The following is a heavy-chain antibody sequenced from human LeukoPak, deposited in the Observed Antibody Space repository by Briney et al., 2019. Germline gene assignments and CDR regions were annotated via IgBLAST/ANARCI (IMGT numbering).Heavy chain of an antibody. CDR2: IYYSWST. CDR3: ARAWCDYVDY. Sequence: PSETLSLTCTVSGGSISSYYWSWIRQPPGKGLEWIGYIYYSWSTNYNPSLKSRVTISRDTSKNQFSLKLSSVTAADTAVYYCARAWCDYVDYWGQGTLVTVSS. D-gene: IGHD2-8*01. J-gene: IGHJ4*02. CDR1: GGSISSYY. V-gene: IGHV4-59*01.